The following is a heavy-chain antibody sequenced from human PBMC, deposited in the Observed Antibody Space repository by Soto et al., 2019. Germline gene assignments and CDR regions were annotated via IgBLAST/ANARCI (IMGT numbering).Heavy chain of an antibody. CDR1: GGSISSSSYY. D-gene: IGHD5-12*01. CDR3: ESHSSEKDGYNGY. J-gene: IGHJ4*02. V-gene: IGHV4-39*01. Sequence: SETLSLTCTVSGGSISSSSYYWGWIRQPPGKGLEWIGSIYYSGSTYYNPSLKSRVTISVDTSKNQFSLKLSSVTAADTAVYNCESHSSEKDGYNGYWGQGTLVPVSS. CDR2: IYYSGST.